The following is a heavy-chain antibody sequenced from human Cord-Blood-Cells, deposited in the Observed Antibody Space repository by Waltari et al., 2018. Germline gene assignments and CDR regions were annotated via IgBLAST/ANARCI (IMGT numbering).Heavy chain of an antibody. CDR2: INPSGGST. D-gene: IGHD2-2*02. V-gene: IGHV1-46*01. CDR1: GYTFTSYY. Sequence: QVQLVQSGAEVKKPGASVKVSCKASGYTFTSYYMHWVRQAPGQGLEWMGIINPSGGSTRYAQKFQGRVTMTRDTSTSTVYMELSSLRSEDTAVYYCARVSCSSTSCYKGYFQHWGQGTLVTVSS. CDR3: ARVSCSSTSCYKGYFQH. J-gene: IGHJ1*01.